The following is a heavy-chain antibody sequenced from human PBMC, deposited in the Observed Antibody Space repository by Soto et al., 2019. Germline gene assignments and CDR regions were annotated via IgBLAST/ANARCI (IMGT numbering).Heavy chain of an antibody. Sequence: PSETLSLPGTVPGCSISSGGYYWRWILQHPGKGREWIGYIYYSGSTYYNPSLKSRVTISVDTSKNQFSLKLSSVTAADTAVYYCARGLRRQGGMDVWGQGTTVTVSS. CDR3: ARGLRRQGGMDV. V-gene: IGHV4-31*03. J-gene: IGHJ6*02. CDR2: IYYSGST. CDR1: GCSISSGGYY.